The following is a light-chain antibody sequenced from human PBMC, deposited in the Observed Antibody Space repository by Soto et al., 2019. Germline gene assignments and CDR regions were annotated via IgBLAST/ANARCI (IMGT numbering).Light chain of an antibody. CDR2: DVN. CDR3: SSYTTINTII. V-gene: IGLV2-14*01. Sequence: QSALTQPASVSGSPGQSITISCTGTSSDVGAYDFVSWFQQHPGKAPKLMIHDVNYRPSGISNRFSGSTSGNTASLTISGLQAEDEADYFCSSYTTINTIIFGGGTKVTVL. J-gene: IGLJ2*01. CDR1: SSDVGAYDF.